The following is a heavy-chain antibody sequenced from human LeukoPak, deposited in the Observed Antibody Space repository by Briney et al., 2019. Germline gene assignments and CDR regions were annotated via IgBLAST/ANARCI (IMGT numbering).Heavy chain of an antibody. CDR1: GFTFDDYA. CDR3: AKAPGGAAAGTGAFDI. D-gene: IGHD6-13*01. Sequence: PGGSLRLSCAASGFTFDDYAMHWVRQAPGKGLEWVSGISWNSGSIGYADSVKGRFTISRDNAKNSLYLQTNSLRAEDTALYYCAKAPGGAAAGTGAFDIWGQGTMVTVSS. J-gene: IGHJ3*02. V-gene: IGHV3-9*01. CDR2: ISWNSGSI.